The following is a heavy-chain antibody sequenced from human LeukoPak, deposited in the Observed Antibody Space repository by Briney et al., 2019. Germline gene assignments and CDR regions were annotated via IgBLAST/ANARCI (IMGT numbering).Heavy chain of an antibody. D-gene: IGHD4-17*01. Sequence: SEALSLTCAVYGGSFSDYFWNWIRQTPGKGLEWIGEINHGGGTKYNPSLKSRATISVDTSKKQFSLNLTSVTAADTAVYYCARGEDGTGDYRPTYFDSWGQGTLVTVSS. CDR1: GGSFSDYF. V-gene: IGHV4-34*01. J-gene: IGHJ4*02. CDR2: INHGGGT. CDR3: ARGEDGTGDYRPTYFDS.